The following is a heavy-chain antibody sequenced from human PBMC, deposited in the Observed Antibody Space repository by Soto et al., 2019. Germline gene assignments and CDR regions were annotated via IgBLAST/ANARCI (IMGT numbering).Heavy chain of an antibody. CDR2: ISYDGSNK. V-gene: IGHV3-30*18. D-gene: IGHD3-3*01. Sequence: QVQLVESGGGVVQPGRSLRLSCAASGFTFSSYGMHWVRQAPGKGLEWVAVISYDGSNKYYADSVKGRFTISRDNFKNTLYLQMNSLRAEDTAVYYCAKDGHDSGFDPWGQGTLVTVSS. J-gene: IGHJ5*02. CDR1: GFTFSSYG. CDR3: AKDGHDSGFDP.